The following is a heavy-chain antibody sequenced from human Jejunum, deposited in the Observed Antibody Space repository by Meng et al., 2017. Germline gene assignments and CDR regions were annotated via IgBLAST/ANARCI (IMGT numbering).Heavy chain of an antibody. CDR3: IRRISEAGYFGY. D-gene: IGHD6-13*01. J-gene: IGHJ4*02. V-gene: IGHV3-72*01. CDR1: GFTFSDYY. CDR2: SRNKANGFTT. Sequence: EVERVESGGGLVQPGGSLRLSCAVSGFTFSDYYMDWVRQAPGKGLEWVARSRNKANGFTTDYAASVTGRFSISRDDSKNSLYLQMNSLKTEDTAVYYCIRRISEAGYFGYWGQGTLVTVSS.